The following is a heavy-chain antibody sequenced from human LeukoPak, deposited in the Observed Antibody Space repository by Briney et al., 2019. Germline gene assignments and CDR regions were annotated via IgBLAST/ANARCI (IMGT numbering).Heavy chain of an antibody. CDR1: GYTFTSYG. J-gene: IGHJ3*02. D-gene: IGHD3-9*01. CDR2: ISAYNGNT. Sequence: GSSVKVSCKASGYTFTSYGISWVRQAPGQGLEWMGWISAYNGNTNYAQKLQGRVTMTTDTSTSTAYMELRSLRSDDTAVYYCASGTEGYYNILTGPKGDAFDIWGQGTMVTVSS. V-gene: IGHV1-18*01. CDR3: ASGTEGYYNILTGPKGDAFDI.